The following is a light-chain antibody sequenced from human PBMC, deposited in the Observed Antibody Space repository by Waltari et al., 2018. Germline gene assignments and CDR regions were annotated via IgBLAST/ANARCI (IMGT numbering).Light chain of an antibody. J-gene: IGLJ2*01. CDR3: SSYTSSSTLVV. V-gene: IGLV2-14*01. CDR1: SSHVRAYTY. Sequence: QSALTQPASVSGSPGQSITISCPGTSSHVRAYTYVPWYQQHPGKAPKLMIYDVSNRPSGVSNRFSGSKSGNTASLTISGLQAEDEADYYCSSYTSSSTLVVFGGGTKLTVL. CDR2: DVS.